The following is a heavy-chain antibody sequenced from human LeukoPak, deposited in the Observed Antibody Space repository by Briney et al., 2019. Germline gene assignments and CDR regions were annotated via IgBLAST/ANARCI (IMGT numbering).Heavy chain of an antibody. V-gene: IGHV4-34*01. CDR1: GGSFSGYY. D-gene: IGHD6-13*01. CDR2: INHSGST. CDR3: ARVYYSSSYDYWYFDL. Sequence: PSETLSLTCAVYGGSFSGYYWSWIRQPPGKGLEWIGEINHSGSTNYNPSLKSRVTISVDTSKNQFSLKLSSVTAADTAVYYCARVYYSSSYDYWYFDLWGCGTLVTVSS. J-gene: IGHJ2*01.